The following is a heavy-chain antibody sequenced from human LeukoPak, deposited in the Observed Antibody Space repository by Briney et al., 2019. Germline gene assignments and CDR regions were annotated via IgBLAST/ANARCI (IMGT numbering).Heavy chain of an antibody. CDR1: GYSFTSYW. D-gene: IGHD5-12*01. CDR3: ARHSGYGYYYYYIDV. J-gene: IGHJ6*03. Sequence: GESLKISCKGSGYSFTSYWIGWVRQKPGKGLEWMGVNFPGDSDTIYRPSFQGQVTISVDKSSSTAYLQWSSLKASDTAMYCCARHSGYGYYYYYIDVWGKGTTVTVSS. V-gene: IGHV5-51*01. CDR2: NFPGDSDT.